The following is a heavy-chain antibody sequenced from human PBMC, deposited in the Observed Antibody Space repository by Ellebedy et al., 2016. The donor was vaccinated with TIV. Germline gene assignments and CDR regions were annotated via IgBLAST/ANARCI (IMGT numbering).Heavy chain of an antibody. CDR1: GFTFSSYA. Sequence: GESLKISCAASGFTFSSYAMHWVRQAPGKGLEWVAVISYDGSNKYYADSVKGRFTISRDNSKNTLYLQMNSLRAEDTAVYYCARDTGNGGGYWGQGTLVTVSS. J-gene: IGHJ4*02. D-gene: IGHD3-16*01. CDR2: ISYDGSNK. CDR3: ARDTGNGGGY. V-gene: IGHV3-30*04.